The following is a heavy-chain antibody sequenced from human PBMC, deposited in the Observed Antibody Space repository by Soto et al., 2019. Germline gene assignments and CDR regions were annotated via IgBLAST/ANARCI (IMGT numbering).Heavy chain of an antibody. Sequence: EVQLVESGGGLIQPGGSLRLSCAASGFTVSSNSMSWVRQAPGKGLEWVSVIYSGGSTYYADSVKGRFTISRDNFKNTLYLQMNSLRAEDTAVYYCARDRVESGYPEYFQHWGQGTLVTVSS. CDR3: ARDRVESGYPEYFQH. CDR1: GFTVSSNS. J-gene: IGHJ1*01. D-gene: IGHD3-22*01. V-gene: IGHV3-53*01. CDR2: IYSGGST.